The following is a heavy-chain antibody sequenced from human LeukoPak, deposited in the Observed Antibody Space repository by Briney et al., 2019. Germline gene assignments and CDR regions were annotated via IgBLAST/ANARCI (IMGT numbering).Heavy chain of an antibody. V-gene: IGHV3-30*04. CDR3: ARVVAYYDFWSGYYRPYYFDY. Sequence: PGRSLRLSCAASGFTFSSYAMHWVRQAPGKGLEWVAVISYDGSNKYYADSVEGRFTISRDNSKNTLYLQMNSLRAEDTALYYCARVVAYYDFWSGYYRPYYFDYWGQGTLVTVSS. CDR1: GFTFSSYA. D-gene: IGHD3-3*01. CDR2: ISYDGSNK. J-gene: IGHJ4*02.